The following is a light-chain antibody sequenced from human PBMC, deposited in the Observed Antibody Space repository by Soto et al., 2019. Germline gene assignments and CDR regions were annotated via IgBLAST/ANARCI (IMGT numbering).Light chain of an antibody. Sequence: DIQMTQSPSSLSASVGDRVTITCLASQSIITYLNWYQQKPGKAPKRLIYAASSLQSGVPSRFSGSGSGTEFTLTISSLQPEDFATYYCLQHNSYPLTFGGGTKVDIK. CDR1: QSIITY. CDR3: LQHNSYPLT. J-gene: IGKJ4*01. CDR2: AAS. V-gene: IGKV1-17*01.